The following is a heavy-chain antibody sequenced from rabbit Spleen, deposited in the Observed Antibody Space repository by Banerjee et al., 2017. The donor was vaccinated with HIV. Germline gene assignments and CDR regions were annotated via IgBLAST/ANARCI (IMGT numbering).Heavy chain of an antibody. Sequence: QEQLVESGGGLVKPGASLTLTCKASGFSFSRSYDMCWVRQAPGKGLEWIGCIYTGNGHTHYASWAKGRFTIAITSSTTVTLQMTGLTAADTATYFCARDAGTYDYIDGYFNLWGPGTLVTVS. CDR1: GFSFSRSYD. V-gene: IGHV1S45*01. CDR2: IYTGNGHT. CDR3: ARDAGTYDYIDGYFNL. D-gene: IGHD4-2*01. J-gene: IGHJ4*01.